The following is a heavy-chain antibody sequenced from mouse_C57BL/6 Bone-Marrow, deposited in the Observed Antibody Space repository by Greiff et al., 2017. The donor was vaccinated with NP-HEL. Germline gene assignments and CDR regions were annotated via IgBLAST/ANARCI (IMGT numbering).Heavy chain of an antibody. CDR2: IYWDDDK. Sequence: QVTLNVCGPGILQSSQTLSLTCSFSGFSLSTSGMGVSWIRQPSGKGLEWLAHIYWDDDKRYNPSLKSRLTISKDTSRNQVFLKITSVDTADTATYYCARREVYYFDYWGQGTTLTVSS. V-gene: IGHV8-12*01. J-gene: IGHJ2*01. CDR3: ARREVYYFDY. CDR1: GFSLSTSGMG.